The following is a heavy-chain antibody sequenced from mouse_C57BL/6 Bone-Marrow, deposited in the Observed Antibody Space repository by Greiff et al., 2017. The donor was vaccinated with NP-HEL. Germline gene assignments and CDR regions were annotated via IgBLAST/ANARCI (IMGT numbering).Heavy chain of an antibody. CDR3: ARGDDYDPGGFAY. J-gene: IGHJ3*01. D-gene: IGHD2-4*01. Sequence: VMLVESGAELVRPGTSVKMSCKASGYTFTNYWIGWAKQRPGHGLEWIGDIYPGGGYTNYNEKFKGKATLTADKSSSTAYMQFSSLTSEDSAIYYCARGDDYDPGGFAYWGQGTLVTVSA. CDR2: IYPGGGYT. CDR1: GYTFTNYW. V-gene: IGHV1-63*01.